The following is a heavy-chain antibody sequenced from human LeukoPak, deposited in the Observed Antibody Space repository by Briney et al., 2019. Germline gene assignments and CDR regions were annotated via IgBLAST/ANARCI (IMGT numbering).Heavy chain of an antibody. J-gene: IGHJ4*02. V-gene: IGHV3-7*01. CDR1: GFLFSKYW. Sequence: GGSLRLSCAASGFLFSKYWMTWVRQAPGKGLEWVANIKEDDSEIYYVASVKGRFTISRDNAKNSLYLQMNSLRAEDTAVYYCARAGQLRYFDWSLYWGQGTLVTVSS. D-gene: IGHD3-9*01. CDR2: IKEDDSEI. CDR3: ARAGQLRYFDWSLY.